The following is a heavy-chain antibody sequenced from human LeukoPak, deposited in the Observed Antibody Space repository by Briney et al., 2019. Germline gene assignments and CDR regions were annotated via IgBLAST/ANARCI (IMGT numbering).Heavy chain of an antibody. D-gene: IGHD3-22*01. CDR1: GFTFSSYW. CDR2: IKQDGSEK. CDR3: ASSYDSTTDYYYYGMDV. J-gene: IGHJ6*02. Sequence: GGSLRLSCAASGFTFSSYWMSWVRQAPGKGLEWVANIKQDGSEKYYVDSVKGRFTISRDNAKNSLYLQMNSLRAEDTAVYYCASSYDSTTDYYYYGMDVWGQGTTVTVS. V-gene: IGHV3-7*01.